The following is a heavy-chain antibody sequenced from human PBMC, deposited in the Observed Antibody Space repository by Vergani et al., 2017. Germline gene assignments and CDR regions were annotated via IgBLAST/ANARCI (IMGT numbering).Heavy chain of an antibody. J-gene: IGHJ3*02. CDR3: ARKYXSGYYPILDAFDI. Sequence: VQLVESGGGLVKPGGSLRLSCAASGFTFSSYSMNWVRQAPGKGLEWVSGLSDSGESIYYAESVKGRFTISRDNSMSTLYLQMNSLRAEDTALYYCARKYXSGYYPILDAFDIWGQGRMVTVSS. V-gene: IGHV3-23*04. D-gene: IGHD3-22*01. CDR1: GFTFSSYS. CDR2: LSDSGESI.